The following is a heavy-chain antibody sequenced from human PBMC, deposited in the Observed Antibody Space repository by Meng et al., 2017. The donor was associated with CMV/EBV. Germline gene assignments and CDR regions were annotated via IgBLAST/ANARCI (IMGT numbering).Heavy chain of an antibody. CDR3: ARERIFGVVISRNDAFDI. CDR2: INPSGGST. V-gene: IGHV1-46*01. Sequence: GESLKISCKASGYTFTSYYMHWVRQAPGQGLEWMGIINPSGGSTSYPQKFQGRVTMTRDTSTSTVYMELSSLRSEDTAVYYCARERIFGVVISRNDAFDIWGQGTMVTVSS. D-gene: IGHD3-3*01. CDR1: GYTFTSYY. J-gene: IGHJ3*02.